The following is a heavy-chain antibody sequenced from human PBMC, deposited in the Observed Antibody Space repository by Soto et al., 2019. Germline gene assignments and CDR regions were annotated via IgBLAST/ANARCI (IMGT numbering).Heavy chain of an antibody. CDR2: ISWNSHDI. J-gene: IGHJ4*02. CDR1: GFTFDNYA. Sequence: PGGSLRLSCAASGFTFDNYAMHWVRQAPGKGLEWVSGISWNSHDIGYADSVKGRFTISRDNANNSLYLQINSLRADDTALYYCAKEYSGYFDYGGQGTLVTVSS. D-gene: IGHD1-26*01. CDR3: AKEYSGYFDY. V-gene: IGHV3-9*01.